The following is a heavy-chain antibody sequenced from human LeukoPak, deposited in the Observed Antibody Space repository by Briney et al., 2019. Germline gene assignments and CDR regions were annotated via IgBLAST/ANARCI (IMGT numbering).Heavy chain of an antibody. CDR3: ATERPGIAAAGTLNWFDP. Sequence: ASVTVSCKVSGYTLTELSMHWVRQAPGKGLEWMGGFDPEDGETIYAQKFQGRVTMTEDTSTDTAYMELSSLRSEDTAVYYCATERPGIAAAGTLNWFDPGGQGTLVTVAS. J-gene: IGHJ5*02. V-gene: IGHV1-24*01. D-gene: IGHD6-13*01. CDR1: GYTLTELS. CDR2: FDPEDGET.